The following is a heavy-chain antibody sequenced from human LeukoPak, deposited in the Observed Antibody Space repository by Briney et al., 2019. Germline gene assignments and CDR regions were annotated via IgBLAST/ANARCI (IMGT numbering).Heavy chain of an antibody. Sequence: GASVKVSCKASVYTFTVYYMHGVRHAPGQGLEWMVWINPSGGSTSYAQKFQGRVTMTRDTSTSTVYMELSSLRSDDTAVYYCVRAEEENCSSTSSLVYWGQGTLVTVSS. J-gene: IGHJ4*02. D-gene: IGHD2-2*01. V-gene: IGHV1-46*01. CDR2: INPSGGST. CDR1: VYTFTVYY. CDR3: VRAEEENCSSTSSLVY.